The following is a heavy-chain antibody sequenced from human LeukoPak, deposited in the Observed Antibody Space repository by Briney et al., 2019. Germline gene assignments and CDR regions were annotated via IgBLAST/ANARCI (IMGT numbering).Heavy chain of an antibody. J-gene: IGHJ4*02. CDR2: IRNDGDVI. Sequence: GGSLRLSCAASGFTFTSFGMHWVRQAPGKGLEWVAFIRNDGDVIYYAESVKGRFTISRDNSKNTVYLQLNSLRAEDTAVYYCAKDLMSIKALIPWDYWGQGTLVTVSS. D-gene: IGHD2-21*01. CDR3: AKDLMSIKALIPWDY. V-gene: IGHV3-30*02. CDR1: GFTFTSFG.